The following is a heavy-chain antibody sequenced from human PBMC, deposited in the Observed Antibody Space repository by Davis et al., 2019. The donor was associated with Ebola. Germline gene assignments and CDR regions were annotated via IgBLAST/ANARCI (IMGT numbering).Heavy chain of an antibody. CDR2: ISWNSGSI. CDR1: GFTFDDYA. J-gene: IGHJ4*02. D-gene: IGHD6-19*01. CDR3: AKGYSIAVAGTRDLFDY. V-gene: IGHV3-9*03. Sequence: PGGSLRLSCAASGFTFDDYAMHWVRQAPGKGLEWVSGISWNSGSIGYADSVKGRFTISRDNAKNSLYLQMNSLRAEDMALYYCAKGYSIAVAGTRDLFDYWGQGTLVTVSS.